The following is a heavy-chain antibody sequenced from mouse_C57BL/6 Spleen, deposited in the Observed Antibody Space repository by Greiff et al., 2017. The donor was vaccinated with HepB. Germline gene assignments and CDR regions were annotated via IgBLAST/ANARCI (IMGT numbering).Heavy chain of an antibody. V-gene: IGHV1-64*01. D-gene: IGHD1-1*01. J-gene: IGHJ1*03. CDR3: ASGGYGSSYWYFDV. CDR2: IHPNSGST. Sequence: QVQLQQPGAELVKPGASVKLSCKASGYTFTSYWMHWVKQRPGQGLEWIGMIHPNSGSTNYNEKFKSKATLTVDKSSSTAYMQLSSLTSEDSAVYYCASGGYGSSYWYFDVWGTGTTVTVSS. CDR1: GYTFTSYW.